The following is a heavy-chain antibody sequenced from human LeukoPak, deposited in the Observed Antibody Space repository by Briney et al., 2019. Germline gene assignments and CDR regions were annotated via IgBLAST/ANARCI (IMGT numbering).Heavy chain of an antibody. D-gene: IGHD6-19*01. CDR2: INSNSGDT. CDR1: GYTFTDYY. J-gene: IGHJ4*02. Sequence: ASVKVSCKASGYTFTDYYMHWVRQAPGQGLEWMGWINSNSGDTNYAQRFQGRVVMTRDTSITTAYMELSWLRSDDTAVYYCARGPRITVGGPSDYWGQGTLVTVSS. CDR3: ARGPRITVGGPSDY. V-gene: IGHV1-2*02.